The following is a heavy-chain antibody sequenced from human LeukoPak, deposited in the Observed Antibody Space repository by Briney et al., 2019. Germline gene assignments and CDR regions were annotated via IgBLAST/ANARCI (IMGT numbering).Heavy chain of an antibody. CDR3: ARHSCATDY. V-gene: IGHV5-51*01. CDR1: GYSFTNYW. CDR2: IYAGDSDT. Sequence: GESLKISCKASGYSFTNYWIGWVRQMPGKGLEWMGIIYAGDSDTRYSPSFQGQVTISADKSISTAFLQWSSLKASDTAMYYCARHSCATDYWGQGTLVTVSS. J-gene: IGHJ4*02. D-gene: IGHD2-15*01.